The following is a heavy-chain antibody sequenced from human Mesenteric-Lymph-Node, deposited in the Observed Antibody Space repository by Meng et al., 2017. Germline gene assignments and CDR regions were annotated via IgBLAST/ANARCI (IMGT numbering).Heavy chain of an antibody. CDR1: GFTFSEHH. D-gene: IGHD6-13*01. CDR2: ISSSGNII. V-gene: IGHV3-11*01. CDR3: ATSAAAGDS. J-gene: IGHJ5*01. Sequence: QVQLVVSGRGLVKPVGSLSLSCAASGFTFSEHHMTWILQAPGKGLECISYISSSGNIIHYADSVKGRFTISRDNAKNSLYLQMNSLRADDTALYYCATSAAAGDSWGQGTLVTVSS.